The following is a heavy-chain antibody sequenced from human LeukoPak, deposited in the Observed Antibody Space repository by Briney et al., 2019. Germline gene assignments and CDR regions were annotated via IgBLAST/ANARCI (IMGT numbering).Heavy chain of an antibody. CDR2: ISGSGGST. D-gene: IGHD3-22*01. Sequence: GGSLRLSCAASGFTFSSYGMSWVRRAPGKGLEWVSAISGSGGSTYYADSVKGRFTISRDNSKNTLYLQMNSLRAEDTAVYYCARADSSGYYHPINWGQGTLVTVSS. CDR3: ARADSSGYYHPIN. J-gene: IGHJ4*02. CDR1: GFTFSSYG. V-gene: IGHV3-23*01.